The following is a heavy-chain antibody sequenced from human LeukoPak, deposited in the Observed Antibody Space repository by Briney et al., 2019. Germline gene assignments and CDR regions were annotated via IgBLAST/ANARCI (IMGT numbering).Heavy chain of an antibody. CDR3: ARGYCDTNDCPPGAY. J-gene: IGHJ4*02. CDR1: GYTFTAFY. D-gene: IGHD3-9*01. V-gene: IGHV1-2*02. CDR2: INPYSGGT. Sequence: ASVEVSCKASGYTFTAFYIHWVRQAPGQGLEWMGWINPYSGGTNYAQKFQGRVTLTRDTSISTVYMELTGLTSDDTAVYYCARGYCDTNDCPPGAYWGQGALVAVSS.